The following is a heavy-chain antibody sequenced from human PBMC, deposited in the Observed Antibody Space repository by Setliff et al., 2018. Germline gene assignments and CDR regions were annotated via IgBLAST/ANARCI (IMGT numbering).Heavy chain of an antibody. Sequence: GGSLRLSCAASGFTFSSYWMSWVRQAPGKGLEWVANIKQDGSEKYYVDSVKGRFTISRDNAKNSLYPQMNSLRAEDTAVYYCARDYYGDYAEYFQHWGQGTLVTVSS. D-gene: IGHD4-17*01. V-gene: IGHV3-7*01. CDR2: IKQDGSEK. CDR1: GFTFSSYW. J-gene: IGHJ1*01. CDR3: ARDYYGDYAEYFQH.